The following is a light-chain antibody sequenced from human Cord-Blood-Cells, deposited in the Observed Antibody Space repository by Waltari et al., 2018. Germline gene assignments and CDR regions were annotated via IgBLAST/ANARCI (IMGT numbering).Light chain of an antibody. V-gene: IGKV1-33*01. CDR2: DAS. Sequence: DIQMTQSPSSLSASVGDRVTITCQASQDISNYLNWYQQKPGKAPKLLIYDASNLDTGVPSRFSGSGSGTDFTFTISSLQPEDIATYYCQQYDNLRLFTFGPGTKVDIK. CDR3: QQYDNLRLFT. CDR1: QDISNY. J-gene: IGKJ3*01.